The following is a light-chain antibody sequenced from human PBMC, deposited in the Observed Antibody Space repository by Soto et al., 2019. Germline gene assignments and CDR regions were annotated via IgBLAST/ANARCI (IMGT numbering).Light chain of an antibody. CDR1: QSVDTF. Sequence: EIVLTQSPATLSLSPGERATLSCRASQSVDTFLAWYQQKPGRTPRLLIYDTSNRATGIPPRFSCTGSGTDFTLTISRLEPEDFAVYYCQVRTDWPPFMYSFGQGTKLEVK. CDR3: QVRTDWPPFMYS. J-gene: IGKJ2*01. CDR2: DTS. V-gene: IGKV3-11*01.